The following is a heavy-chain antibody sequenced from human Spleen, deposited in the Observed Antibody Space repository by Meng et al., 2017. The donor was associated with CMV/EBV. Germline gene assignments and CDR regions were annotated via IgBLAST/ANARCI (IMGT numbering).Heavy chain of an antibody. V-gene: IGHV3-11*01. Sequence: GGSLRLSCAASGFIFSDYYMTWIRQAPGKGLHWVSYISSGGGSIYYADSVEGRFTISRDNAKKSLYLQMNSLRAEDTALYYCAKGYCSSTSCYLGYWGQGTLVTVSS. CDR3: AKGYCSSTSCYLGY. D-gene: IGHD2-2*01. CDR1: GFIFSDYY. CDR2: ISSGGGSI. J-gene: IGHJ4*02.